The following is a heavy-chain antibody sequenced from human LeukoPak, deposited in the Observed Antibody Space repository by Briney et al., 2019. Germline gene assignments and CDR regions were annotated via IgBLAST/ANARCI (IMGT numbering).Heavy chain of an antibody. D-gene: IGHD2-15*01. V-gene: IGHV3-21*01. CDR2: ISSSSSYI. J-gene: IGHJ4*02. Sequence: GGSLRLSCAASGFTFSSYSMNWVRQAPGKGLEWVSSISSSSSYIYYADSVKGRFTISRDNAKNSLYLQMNSLRAEDTAVYYCARDPASLPNRYCSGGSCGFDYWGQGTLVTVSS. CDR1: GFTFSSYS. CDR3: ARDPASLPNRYCSGGSCGFDY.